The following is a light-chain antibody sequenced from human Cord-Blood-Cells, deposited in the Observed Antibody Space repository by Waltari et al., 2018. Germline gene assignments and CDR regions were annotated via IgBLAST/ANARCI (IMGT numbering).Light chain of an antibody. CDR1: QRLLHSNGYNY. J-gene: IGKJ1*01. CDR3: MQALQTPRT. V-gene: IGKV2-28*01. CDR2: LGF. Sequence: DLVMTHSPLSLPVTPGEPASISCTSSQRLLHSNGYNYLDWYLQKPGQSPQLLIYLGFNRACGVPYRFSGSGSGTDFTLKISRVEAEDVGVYYCMQALQTPRTFGQGTKVEIK.